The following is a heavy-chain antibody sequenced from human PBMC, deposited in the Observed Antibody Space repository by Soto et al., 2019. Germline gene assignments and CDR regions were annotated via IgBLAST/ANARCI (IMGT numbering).Heavy chain of an antibody. CDR2: ISGSGGST. Sequence: GGSLRLSCAASGFTFSSYAMSWVRQAPGKGLEWVSAISGSGGSTYYADSVKGRFTISRDNSKNTLYLQMNSLRAEDTAVYYCAKDLRPPVVPAATAPREANWFDPWGQGTLVTVSS. CDR3: AKDLRPPVVPAATAPREANWFDP. CDR1: GFTFSSYA. J-gene: IGHJ5*02. D-gene: IGHD2-2*01. V-gene: IGHV3-23*01.